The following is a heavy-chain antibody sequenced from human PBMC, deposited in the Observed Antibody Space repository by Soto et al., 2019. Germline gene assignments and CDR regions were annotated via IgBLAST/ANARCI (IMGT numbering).Heavy chain of an antibody. CDR2: IYSIGNT. Sequence: SETLSLTCSVSGGSISSSSYFWGWIRQPPGKGLEWIGSIYSIGNTYYNPSLKSGVTISADTSKNQFSLNLISVTAADTAVYYCRRSSRYSTDVWGQGITVTVSS. D-gene: IGHD6-19*01. CDR1: GGSISSSSYF. CDR3: RRSSRYSTDV. J-gene: IGHJ6*02. V-gene: IGHV4-39*01.